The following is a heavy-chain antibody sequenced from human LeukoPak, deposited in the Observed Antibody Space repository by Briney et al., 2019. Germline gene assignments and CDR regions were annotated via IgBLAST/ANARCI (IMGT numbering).Heavy chain of an antibody. CDR3: ATYYYDSSGYSYYFDY. CDR2: IYYSGST. V-gene: IGHV4-31*03. J-gene: IGHJ4*02. Sequence: SETLSLTCTVTGGSISSGGYYLRCIRHHPGKALEWIVYIYYSGSTYYNPSLKSRVTISVDTSKNQFSLKLSSVTAADTAVYYCATYYYDSSGYSYYFDYWGQGTLVTVSS. CDR1: GGSISSGGYY. D-gene: IGHD3-22*01.